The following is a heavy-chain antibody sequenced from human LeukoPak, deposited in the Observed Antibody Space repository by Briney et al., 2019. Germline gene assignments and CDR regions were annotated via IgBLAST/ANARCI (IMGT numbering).Heavy chain of an antibody. CDR2: ISSSSSYT. J-gene: IGHJ3*02. CDR1: GFTFSDYY. D-gene: IGHD6-13*01. CDR3: ARAGAGSSWFSDAFDI. Sequence: GGSLRLSCAASGFTFSDYYMSWIRQAPGKGLEWVSYISSSSSYTNYADSVKGRFTISRDNAKNSPYLQMNSLRAEDTAVYYCARAGAGSSWFSDAFDIWGQGTMVTVSS. V-gene: IGHV3-11*06.